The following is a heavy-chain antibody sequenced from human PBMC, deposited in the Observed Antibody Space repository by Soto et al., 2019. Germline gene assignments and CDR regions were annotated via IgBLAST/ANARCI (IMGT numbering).Heavy chain of an antibody. V-gene: IGHV4-4*02. CDR3: AKDRGYYSSSWPFY. J-gene: IGHJ4*02. Sequence: SETLSLTCAVSGGSISSTNWWSWVRQPPGKGLEWIGEIYHSGSTNYNPSLKSRVTISVDKSKNQFSLKLSSVTAADTAVYYCAKDRGYYSSSWPFYWGQGTLVTVSS. CDR1: GGSISSTNW. D-gene: IGHD6-13*01. CDR2: IYHSGST.